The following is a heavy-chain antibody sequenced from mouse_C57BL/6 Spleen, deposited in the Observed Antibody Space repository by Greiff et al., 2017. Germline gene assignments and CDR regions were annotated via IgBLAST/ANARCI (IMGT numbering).Heavy chain of an antibody. CDR1: GYTFTDYY. V-gene: IGHV1-19*01. J-gene: IGHJ2*01. D-gene: IGHD1-1*01. CDR3: ARSSDYYGSSYFDY. CDR2: INPYNGGT. Sequence: VQLKQSGPVLVKPGASVKMSCKASGYTFTDYYMNWVKQSHGKSLEWIGVINPYNGGTSYNQKFKGKATLIVDKSSSTAYMELNSLTSEDSAVYYCARSSDYYGSSYFDYWGQGTTLTVSS.